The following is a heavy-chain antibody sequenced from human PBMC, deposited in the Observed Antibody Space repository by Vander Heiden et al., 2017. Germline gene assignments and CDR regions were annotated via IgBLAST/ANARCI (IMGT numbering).Heavy chain of an antibody. CDR3: AREGGRGSSCYDY. Sequence: QVQLVESGGGVVQPGRSLTLPCAAPGFTFRRYAMHWVRRAPGKGVGGVAVISYDGSNKYYADSVKGRFTISRDNSKNTLYLQMNSLRAEDTAVYYCAREGGRGSSCYDYWGQGTLVTVSS. V-gene: IGHV3-30-3*01. D-gene: IGHD6-13*01. CDR1: GFTFRRYA. J-gene: IGHJ4*02. CDR2: ISYDGSNK.